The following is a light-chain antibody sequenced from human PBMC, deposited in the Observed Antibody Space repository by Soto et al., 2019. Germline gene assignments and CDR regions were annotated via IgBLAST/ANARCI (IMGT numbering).Light chain of an antibody. CDR1: SSDVDDYNY. Sequence: QSALTQPRSVSGSPGQSVTISCTGTSSDVDDYNYVSWFQQHPGKAPKLMIYDVSERPSGVPDRFSGSKSGNTASLTISGLQAEDEADYYCCSYGGTFYVFGTGTKVIV. CDR2: DVS. J-gene: IGLJ1*01. V-gene: IGLV2-11*01. CDR3: CSYGGTFYV.